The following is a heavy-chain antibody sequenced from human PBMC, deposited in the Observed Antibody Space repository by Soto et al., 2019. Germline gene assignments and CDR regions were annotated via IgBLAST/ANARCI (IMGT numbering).Heavy chain of an antibody. Sequence: QVQLVQSGAEVKKPGSSVKVSCKASGGTFSSYAITWVRQAPGQGLEWMGGIIPIFGTANYAQKFQGRVTITADESTSTAYMELSSLRSEDTAVYYCASGMVTAAGTNPDYFDYWVQGTLVTVSS. CDR3: ASGMVTAAGTNPDYFDY. D-gene: IGHD6-13*01. J-gene: IGHJ4*02. CDR1: GGTFSSYA. CDR2: IIPIFGTA. V-gene: IGHV1-69*01.